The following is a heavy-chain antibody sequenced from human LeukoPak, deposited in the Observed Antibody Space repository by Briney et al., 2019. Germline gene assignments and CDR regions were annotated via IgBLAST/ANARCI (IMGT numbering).Heavy chain of an antibody. CDR2: IYYSGST. V-gene: IGHV4-59*01. D-gene: IGHD3-10*01. J-gene: IGHJ5*02. CDR1: GGSISSYY. CDR3: ARTGAYGSGSYSWFDP. Sequence: SSETLSLTCTVSGGSISSYYWSWIRQPPGKGLEWIGYIYYSGSTNYNPSLKSRVTISVDTSKNQFSLKLSSVTAADTAVYYCARTGAYGSGSYSWFDPWGQGTLVTVSS.